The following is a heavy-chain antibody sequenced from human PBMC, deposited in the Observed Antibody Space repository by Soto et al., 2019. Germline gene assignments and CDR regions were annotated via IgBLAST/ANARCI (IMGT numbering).Heavy chain of an antibody. J-gene: IGHJ5*02. Sequence: EVQLLESGGGLVQPGGSLRLSCAASGFTFSTYGMSWVRQAPGKGLEWVSAISDSGRTTHYADSVRGRFTVSRDNSKNTLFLQMDSLRAEDTAVYHCARRAVAYLLNWFDPWGQGTLVTVSS. V-gene: IGHV3-23*01. CDR1: GFTFSTYG. CDR2: ISDSGRTT. D-gene: IGHD6-19*01. CDR3: ARRAVAYLLNWFDP.